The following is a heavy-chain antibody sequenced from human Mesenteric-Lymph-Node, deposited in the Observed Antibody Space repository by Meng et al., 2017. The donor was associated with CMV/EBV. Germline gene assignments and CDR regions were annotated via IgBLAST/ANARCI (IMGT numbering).Heavy chain of an antibody. CDR3: ARDSGVGSSNDY. CDR2: IYHSGST. J-gene: IGHJ4*02. CDR1: GYSISSGYY. V-gene: IGHV4-38-2*02. Sequence: ESLKISCTVSGYSISSGYYWGWIRQPPGKGLEWIGSIYHSGSTYYNPSLKSRVTISVDTSKNQFSLKLSSVTAADTAVYYCARDSGVGSSNDYWGQGTLVTVSS. D-gene: IGHD6-6*01.